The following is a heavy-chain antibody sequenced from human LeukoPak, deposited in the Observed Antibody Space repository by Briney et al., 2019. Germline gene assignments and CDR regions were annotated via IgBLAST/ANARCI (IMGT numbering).Heavy chain of an antibody. CDR3: AKLEGAFDI. CDR2: ITWNSGIK. V-gene: IGHV3-9*01. CDR1: GFTFDDYA. J-gene: IGHJ3*02. D-gene: IGHD5-24*01. Sequence: GGSLRLSCAASGFTFDDYAMHWVRQAPGKGLEWVSYITWNSGIKGYADSVKGRFTISRDNAKNSLILQMNSLRVEDTALYYCAKLEGAFDIWGQGTMVIVSS.